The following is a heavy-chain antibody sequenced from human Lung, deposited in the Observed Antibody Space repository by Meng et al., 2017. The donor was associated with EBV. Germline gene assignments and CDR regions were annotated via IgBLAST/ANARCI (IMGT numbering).Heavy chain of an antibody. Sequence: VELQESGPGLVKPSQILSLTCAVSGGSLSSGGFYWSWIRQPPGKGLEWIGYIYFSGITYYNPSLQSRLTISVDTSKNQFSLELASVTAADTAVYFCARSGGYFFDFWGQGTLVTVSS. D-gene: IGHD3-22*01. CDR1: GGSLSSGGFY. V-gene: IGHV4-30-4*01. J-gene: IGHJ4*02. CDR3: ARSGGYFFDF. CDR2: IYFSGIT.